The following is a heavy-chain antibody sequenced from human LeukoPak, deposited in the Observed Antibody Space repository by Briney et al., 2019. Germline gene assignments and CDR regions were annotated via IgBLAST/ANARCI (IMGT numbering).Heavy chain of an antibody. Sequence: GGSLRLSCAASGFTFSSYAMSWVRQAPGKGLECVSGISDSGDTTYYADSVKGRFTISRDNSKNTLYVQMNSLRAEDTAVYYCARGQYQMEYWGQGTLVTVSS. J-gene: IGHJ4*02. V-gene: IGHV3-23*01. CDR1: GFTFSSYA. CDR3: ARGQYQMEY. D-gene: IGHD5-24*01. CDR2: ISDSGDTT.